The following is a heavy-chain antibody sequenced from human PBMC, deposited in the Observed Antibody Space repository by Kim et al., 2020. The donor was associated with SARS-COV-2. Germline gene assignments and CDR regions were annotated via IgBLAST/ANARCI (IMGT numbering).Heavy chain of an antibody. CDR3: ATEGVTSGWCGYFDS. J-gene: IGHJ4*02. V-gene: IGHV3-30-3*01. CDR2: MSFDGYGT. D-gene: IGHD6-19*01. CDR1: GSYI. Sequence: GGSLRLSCVTSGSYIIPLDRHAPGKGLEWVAAMSFDGYGTYFVDSVTGRFTIPCADSKNTANLELNILRDEDSAVYYGATEGVTSGWCGYFDSWTQVTVV.